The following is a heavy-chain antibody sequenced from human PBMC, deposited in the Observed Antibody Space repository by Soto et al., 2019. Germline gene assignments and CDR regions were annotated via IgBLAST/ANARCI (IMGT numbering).Heavy chain of an antibody. Sequence: GASVKVSCKASGYTFTSYDINWVRQATGQGLEWMGWMNPNSGNTGYAQKFQGRVTMPRNTSISTAYMELSSLRSEDTAVYYCARNWGSGYDYYYYYYMDVWGKGTTVTVSS. CDR2: MNPNSGNT. D-gene: IGHD5-12*01. V-gene: IGHV1-8*01. J-gene: IGHJ6*03. CDR3: ARNWGSGYDYYYYYYMDV. CDR1: GYTFTSYD.